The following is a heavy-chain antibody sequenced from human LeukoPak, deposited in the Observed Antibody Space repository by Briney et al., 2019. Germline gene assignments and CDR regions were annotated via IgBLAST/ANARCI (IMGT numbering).Heavy chain of an antibody. J-gene: IGHJ3*01. CDR1: GFAVSSVY. D-gene: IGHD3-10*01. V-gene: IGHV3-66*01. CDR3: ARELVGTMAFDV. Sequence: PGGSLRLSCAASGFAVSSVYMTWVRQAPRKGLELVSVLYSGGNAYYGDSVKGRFTISRDNSKNTLYLQMNSLTAEDTAVYYCARELVGTMAFDVWGQGTMVTVSS. CDR2: LYSGGNA.